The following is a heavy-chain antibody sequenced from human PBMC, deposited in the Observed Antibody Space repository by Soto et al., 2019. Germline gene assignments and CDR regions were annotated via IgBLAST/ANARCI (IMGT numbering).Heavy chain of an antibody. CDR2: VYSSGGT. Sequence: SETLALTCSVSGGSMSSYYWTWIRQPAGKGLEWIGRVYSSGGTHYNSSLKSRVTISLDTSKNQFSLRLISVTAADTAVYYCARGQRFSDWFDPWGQGTLVTVS. CDR1: GGSMSSYY. J-gene: IGHJ5*02. D-gene: IGHD3-3*01. CDR3: ARGQRFSDWFDP. V-gene: IGHV4-4*07.